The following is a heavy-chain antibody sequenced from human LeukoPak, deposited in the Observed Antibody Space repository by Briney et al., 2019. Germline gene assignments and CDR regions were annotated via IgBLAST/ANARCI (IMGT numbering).Heavy chain of an antibody. CDR1: GFTFSSYG. CDR3: AKDRGVVVPAAILDDY. Sequence: GGSLRLSCAASGFTFSSYGMHWVRQAPGKGLEWVAFIRYDGSNKYYADSVKGRFTISRDNSKNSLYLQMNSLKAEDTAVYYCAKDRGVVVPAAILDDYWGQGTLVTVSS. V-gene: IGHV3-30*02. J-gene: IGHJ4*02. D-gene: IGHD2-2*02. CDR2: IRYDGSNK.